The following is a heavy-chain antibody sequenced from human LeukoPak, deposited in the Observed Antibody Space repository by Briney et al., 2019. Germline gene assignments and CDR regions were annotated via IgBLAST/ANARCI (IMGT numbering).Heavy chain of an antibody. CDR2: INPNSGGT. Sequence: ASVKVSCKASGYTFTGYYMHWVRQAPGQGLEWMGWINPNSGGTNCAQKFQGRVTMTRDTSISTAYMELSRLRSDDTAVYYCARGAYVVVVTASDFDYWGQGTLVTVSS. CDR1: GYTFTGYY. CDR3: ARGAYVVVVTASDFDY. V-gene: IGHV1-2*02. D-gene: IGHD2-21*02. J-gene: IGHJ4*02.